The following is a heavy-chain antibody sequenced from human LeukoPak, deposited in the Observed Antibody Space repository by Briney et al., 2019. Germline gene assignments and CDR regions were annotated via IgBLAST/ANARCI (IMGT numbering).Heavy chain of an antibody. J-gene: IGHJ4*02. Sequence: SETLSLTCTVSGGSISGYYWSWIRQPPGKGLEWIGYIYYSGSTNYNPSLKSRVTISVDTSKNQFSLKLSSVTAADTAVYYCARVLRAASWRSYDYWGQGTLVTVSS. CDR1: GGSISGYY. D-gene: IGHD5-18*01. CDR3: ARVLRAASWRSYDY. V-gene: IGHV4-59*01. CDR2: IYYSGST.